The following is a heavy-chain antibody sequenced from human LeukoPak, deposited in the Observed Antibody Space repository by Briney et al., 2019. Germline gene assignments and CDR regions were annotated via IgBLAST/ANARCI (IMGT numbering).Heavy chain of an antibody. D-gene: IGHD2-15*01. CDR3: ARDVGLDY. CDR2: IDSSGDTK. CDR1: GFAFSDYN. V-gene: IGHV3-11*04. J-gene: IGHJ4*02. Sequence: GGSLRLSCAASGFAFSDYNMSWIRQAPGKGPEYISYIDSSGDTKYYTDSVKGRFTISRDNAKNSLYLQMNSLRGDDTAVYYCARDVGLDYWGQGTLVTVSS.